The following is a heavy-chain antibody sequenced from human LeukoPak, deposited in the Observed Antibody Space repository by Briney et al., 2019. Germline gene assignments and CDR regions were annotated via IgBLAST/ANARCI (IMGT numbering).Heavy chain of an antibody. D-gene: IGHD6-6*01. J-gene: IGHJ4*02. V-gene: IGHV3-64*04. CDR1: GFTFSSYA. CDR3: ARDLESTGIAARY. Sequence: GGSLRLSCSASGFTFSSYAMHWVRQAPGKGLEYVSAISSNGGSTYYADSVKGRFTISRDNSKNTLYLQMNSLRAEDTAVYYCARDLESTGIAARYWGQGTLVTVSS. CDR2: ISSNGGST.